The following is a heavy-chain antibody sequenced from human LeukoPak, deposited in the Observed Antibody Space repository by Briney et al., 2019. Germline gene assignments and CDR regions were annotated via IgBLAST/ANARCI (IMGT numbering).Heavy chain of an antibody. V-gene: IGHV3-23*01. Sequence: GESLRLSCAASGFTFSSYAMSWVRQAPGKGLEGVSGISGSGGSTDYADSVKGRFTISRDNSKNTLYLQMNSLRAEDTAIYYCAKRYCSNGVCYGVFGYWGQGTLVTVSS. CDR3: AKRYCSNGVCYGVFGY. D-gene: IGHD2-8*01. CDR2: ISGSGGST. J-gene: IGHJ4*02. CDR1: GFTFSSYA.